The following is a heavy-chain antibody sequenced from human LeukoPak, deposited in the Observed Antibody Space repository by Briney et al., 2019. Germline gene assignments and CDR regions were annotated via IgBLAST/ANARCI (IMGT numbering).Heavy chain of an antibody. CDR3: ARNHYDSSGYYFPLGY. CDR2: ISSDGSNK. Sequence: PGRSLRLSCAASGFTFSSYAMHWVRQAPGKGLEWGAVISSDGSNKYYADSVKGRFTISRDNSKNTLYLQMNSLRDEDTAMYYCARNHYDSSGYYFPLGYWGQGTLVTVSS. CDR1: GFTFSSYA. D-gene: IGHD3-22*01. V-gene: IGHV3-30*04. J-gene: IGHJ4*02.